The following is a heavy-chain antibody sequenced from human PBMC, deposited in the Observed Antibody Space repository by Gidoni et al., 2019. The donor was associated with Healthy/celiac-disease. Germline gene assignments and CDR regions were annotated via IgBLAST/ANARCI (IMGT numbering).Heavy chain of an antibody. J-gene: IGHJ4*02. V-gene: IGHV1-8*01. CDR2: MNPNSGNT. CDR3: AKVGSGYSGYDYSIYNDY. CDR1: GYTFTSYD. D-gene: IGHD5-12*01. Sequence: QVQLVPSGAEVKTPGASVTVPCKASGYTFTSYDINWVRQATGQGLEWMGWMNPNSGNTGYAQKFQNRVTMTRNTSISTAYMELSSLRSEDTAVYYCAKVGSGYSGYDYSIYNDYWGQGTLVTVSS.